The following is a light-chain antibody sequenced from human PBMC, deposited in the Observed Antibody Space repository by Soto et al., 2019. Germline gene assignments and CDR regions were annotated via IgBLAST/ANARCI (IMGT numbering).Light chain of an antibody. Sequence: QSVLTQPPSASGSPGQSVTISCTATSSDVGGYNYVSWYQQHPGKAPKLMIYEVSKRPSGVPDRFSGSKSGNTASLTVSGLQAEDEADYYCSSYAGSNRVFGGGTKVTVL. CDR3: SSYAGSNRV. CDR1: SSDVGGYNY. V-gene: IGLV2-8*01. CDR2: EVS. J-gene: IGLJ2*01.